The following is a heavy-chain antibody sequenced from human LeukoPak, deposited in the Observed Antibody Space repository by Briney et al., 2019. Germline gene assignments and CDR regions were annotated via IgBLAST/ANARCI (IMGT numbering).Heavy chain of an antibody. CDR3: ARDHQLVAFDP. CDR2: INPNSGGT. V-gene: IGHV1-2*02. Sequence: ASVKVSCKASGYTFTDSYMHWVRQAPGQGLEWMGWINPNSGGTKYAQKFQGRVTMTRDTSISKAYMELSRLRSDDTAVYYCARDHQLVAFDPWGQGTLVTVSS. J-gene: IGHJ5*02. D-gene: IGHD6-13*01. CDR1: GYTFTDSY.